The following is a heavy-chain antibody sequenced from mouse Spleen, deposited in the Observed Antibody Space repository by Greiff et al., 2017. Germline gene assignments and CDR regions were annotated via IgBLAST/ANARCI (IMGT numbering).Heavy chain of an antibody. CDR1: GFSISSYG. V-gene: IGHV2-4-1*01. CDR3: ARNYHGGALDY. Sequence: VQVVESGPGLVPPSQSLSITCTVSGFSISSYGIHWVRQSPGKGLEWLGVIWSGGITDYNAAFTSRLSISKDDSKSQVFFKMNSLQADDTAIYFCARNYHGGALDYWGQGTSVTVSS. J-gene: IGHJ4*01. CDR2: IWSGGIT.